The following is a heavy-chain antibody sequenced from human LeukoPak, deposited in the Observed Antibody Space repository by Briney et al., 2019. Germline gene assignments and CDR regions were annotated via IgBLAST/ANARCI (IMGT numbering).Heavy chain of an antibody. CDR3: ARELRRGRKYYFDY. CDR2: INDSGRT. V-gene: IGHV4-34*01. J-gene: IGHJ4*02. CDR1: DGSFSGYY. Sequence: SETLSLTCAVYDGSFSGYYWSWIRQPPGKGLEWIGEINDSGRTNYNPSLSSRVTMSRDTSKNQFSLKLSSVTAADTAVYYCARELRRGRKYYFDYWGQGTLVTVSS.